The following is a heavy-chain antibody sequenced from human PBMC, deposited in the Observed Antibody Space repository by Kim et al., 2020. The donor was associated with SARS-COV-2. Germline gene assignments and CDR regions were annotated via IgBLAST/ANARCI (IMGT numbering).Heavy chain of an antibody. CDR3: AKNVHISSVTFLWYFDL. V-gene: IGHV3-23*01. J-gene: IGHJ2*01. Sequence: GGSLRLSCVASRFTFSSSAMTWVRQAPGKGLEWVSTIFGSCHGTYYADYVWGRFVVSRDNSQNTLYLQMNNLRADDTAIYYCAKNVHISSVTFLWYFDLWGRGTSVTVSS. D-gene: IGHD2-21*01. CDR2: IFGSCHGT. CDR1: RFTFSSSA.